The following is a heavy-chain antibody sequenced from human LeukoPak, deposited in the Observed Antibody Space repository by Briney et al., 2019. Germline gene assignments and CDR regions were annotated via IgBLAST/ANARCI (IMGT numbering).Heavy chain of an antibody. CDR2: FSYSGSA. J-gene: IGHJ5*02. CDR3: AREAECSGGSCYSYGWFDP. D-gene: IGHD2-15*01. V-gene: IGHV4-61*01. CDR1: GGSVSSGLNK. Sequence: SETLSLTCTVSGGSVSSGLNKWSWIRQPPGKELEWIGDFSYSGSASYNPSLRSRVTISPDTSTNQFSLTLGSVTAADTAVYYCAREAECSGGSCYSYGWFDPWGQGTQVIVSS.